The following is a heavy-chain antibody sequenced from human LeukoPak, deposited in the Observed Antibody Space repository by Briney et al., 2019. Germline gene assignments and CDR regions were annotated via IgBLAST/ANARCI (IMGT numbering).Heavy chain of an antibody. D-gene: IGHD5-24*01. CDR3: AKEDGYNLNPLDY. CDR1: GFTFSSYS. Sequence: GGSLRLSCAASGFTFSSYSINWVRQAPGKRLEWVSAISGSGHSTYYADSVKGRFTISRDNSKNTLYLQMNSLRAEDTAVYYCAKEDGYNLNPLDYWGQGTLVTVSS. J-gene: IGHJ4*02. V-gene: IGHV3-23*01. CDR2: ISGSGHST.